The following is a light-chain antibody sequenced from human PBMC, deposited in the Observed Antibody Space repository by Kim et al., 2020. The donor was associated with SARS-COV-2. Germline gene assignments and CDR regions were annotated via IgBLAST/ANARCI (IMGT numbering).Light chain of an antibody. V-gene: IGLV4-69*01. CDR2: VNRDGSH. J-gene: IGLJ2*01. CDR1: GTPNYYA. CDR3: QTWGSPVV. Sequence: GASVKLPCTLGGTPNYYAIAWHRQQPERGPHFLLKVNRDGSHYRGDGIPDRFSGSSTESERFLTISNLQSDDEADYYCQTWGSPVVFGGGTQLTVL.